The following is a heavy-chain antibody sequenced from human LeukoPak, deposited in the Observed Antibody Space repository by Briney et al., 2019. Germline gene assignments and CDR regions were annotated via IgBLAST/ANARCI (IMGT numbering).Heavy chain of an antibody. CDR1: GYTFTGYY. V-gene: IGHV1-8*02. D-gene: IGHD3-10*01. CDR3: ARALSMVRGVISGY. J-gene: IGHJ4*02. CDR2: MNPNSGNT. Sequence: ASVKVSCKASGYTFTGYYMHWVRQAPGQGLEWMGWMNPNSGNTGYAQKFQGRVTMTRNTSISTAYMELSSLRSEDTAVYYCARALSMVRGVISGYWGQGTLVTVSS.